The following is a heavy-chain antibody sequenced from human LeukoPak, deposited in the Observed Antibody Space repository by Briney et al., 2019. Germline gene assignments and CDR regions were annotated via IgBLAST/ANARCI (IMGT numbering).Heavy chain of an antibody. CDR3: ASGYSSSPFGYYYYYMDV. J-gene: IGHJ6*03. Sequence: SETLSLTCAVYGGSFSGYYWSWIRQPPGKGLEWIGEINHSGSTNYNPSLKSRVTISVDTSKSQFSLKLSSVTAADTAVYYCASGYSSSPFGYYYYYMDVWGKGTTVTVSS. CDR2: INHSGST. CDR1: GGSFSGYY. D-gene: IGHD6-6*01. V-gene: IGHV4-34*01.